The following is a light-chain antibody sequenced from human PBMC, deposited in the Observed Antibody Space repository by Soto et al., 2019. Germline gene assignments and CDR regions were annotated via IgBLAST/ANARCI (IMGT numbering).Light chain of an antibody. CDR2: EGS. CDR1: NSDIGSYKF. V-gene: IGLV2-23*01. CDR3: CSYAGTYTSPLV. J-gene: IGLJ2*01. Sequence: QSALTQPASVSGSPGQSITISCTGANSDIGSYKFVSWYQQHPDKAPKVIIYEGSKRPSGVSNRFSASKSGNTASLTISGLQAEDEADYYCCSYAGTYTSPLVFGGGTKLTVL.